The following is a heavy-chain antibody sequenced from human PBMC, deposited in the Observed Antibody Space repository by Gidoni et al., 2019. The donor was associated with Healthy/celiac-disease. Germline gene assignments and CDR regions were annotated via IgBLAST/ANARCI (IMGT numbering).Heavy chain of an antibody. Sequence: QVQLVQSGAEVKKPGASVKVSCKASGYTFTGYYMHWVRQAPGQGLEWMGWINPNSGGTNYAQKLQGRVTMTRDTSISTAYMELSRLRSDDTAVYYCGAATVVTPELIGYWGQGTLVTVSS. CDR3: GAATVVTPELIGY. D-gene: IGHD4-17*01. V-gene: IGHV1-2*02. J-gene: IGHJ4*02. CDR2: INPNSGGT. CDR1: GYTFTGYY.